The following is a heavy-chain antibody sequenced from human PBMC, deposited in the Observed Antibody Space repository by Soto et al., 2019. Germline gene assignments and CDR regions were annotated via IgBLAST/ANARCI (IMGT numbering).Heavy chain of an antibody. CDR2: IYYSGST. D-gene: IGHD6-19*01. V-gene: IGHV4-30-4*08. CDR1: GGSISSGGYY. Sequence: TSETLSLTCTVSGGSISSGGYYWSWIRQHPGKGLEWIGYIYYSGSTYYNPSLKSRVTISVDTSKNQFSLKLSSVTAADTAVYYCVRFGGLAVAGFDYWGQGTLVTVSS. J-gene: IGHJ4*02. CDR3: VRFGGLAVAGFDY.